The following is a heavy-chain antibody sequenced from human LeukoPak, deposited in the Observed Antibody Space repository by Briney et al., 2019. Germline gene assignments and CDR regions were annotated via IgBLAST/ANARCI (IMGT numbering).Heavy chain of an antibody. CDR3: AREDSSSLGDWFDP. V-gene: IGHV1-8*01. Sequence: ASVKVSCKASGYTFTSYDINWVRQATGQGLEWMGWMNPNSGNTGYAQKFQGRVTMTRNTSISTAYMELSSLRSEDTAVYYCAREDSSSLGDWFDPWGQGTLVTVSS. D-gene: IGHD6-13*01. CDR2: MNPNSGNT. CDR1: GYTFTSYD. J-gene: IGHJ5*02.